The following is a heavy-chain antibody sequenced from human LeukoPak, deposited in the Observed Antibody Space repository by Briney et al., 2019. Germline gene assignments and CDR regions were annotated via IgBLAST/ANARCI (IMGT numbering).Heavy chain of an antibody. J-gene: IGHJ4*02. V-gene: IGHV3-74*01. CDR1: GFTFSSYW. CDR3: ARDGYSFGHDFDY. Sequence: GRSLRLSCAASGFTFSSYWMHWVRHTPGKGLVWVSRIKSDGSSTSYADSVKGRFTISRDNAKNTLYLQMNSLRAEDTAVYYCARDGYSFGHDFDYWGQGTLVTVSS. D-gene: IGHD5-18*01. CDR2: IKSDGSST.